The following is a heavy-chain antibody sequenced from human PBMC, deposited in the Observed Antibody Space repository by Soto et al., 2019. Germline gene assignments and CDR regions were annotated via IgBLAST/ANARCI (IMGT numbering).Heavy chain of an antibody. J-gene: IGHJ5*02. CDR3: ARISVGDFWINWFDP. CDR2: IFSNDEK. D-gene: IGHD3-3*01. Sequence: GSGPTLVNPTETLTLTCTVSGFSLSNARMGVSWIRQPPGKALEWLAHIFSNDEKSYSTSLKSRLTISKDTSKSQVVLTMTNMDPVDTATYYCARISVGDFWINWFDPWGQGTLVTVSS. V-gene: IGHV2-26*01. CDR1: GFSLSNARMG.